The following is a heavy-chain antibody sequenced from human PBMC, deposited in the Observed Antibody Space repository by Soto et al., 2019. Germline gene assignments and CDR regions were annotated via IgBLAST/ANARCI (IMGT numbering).Heavy chain of an antibody. D-gene: IGHD2-15*01. Sequence: ASVKVSCKASGYTFTSYGISWVRQAPGQGLEWMGWISAYNGNTNYAQKLQGRVTMTTDTSTSTAYMELRSLRSDDTAVYYCARDPRGYCSGGSSYLGDWGQGTLVTVSS. V-gene: IGHV1-18*04. CDR2: ISAYNGNT. CDR1: GYTFTSYG. J-gene: IGHJ4*02. CDR3: ARDPRGYCSGGSSYLGD.